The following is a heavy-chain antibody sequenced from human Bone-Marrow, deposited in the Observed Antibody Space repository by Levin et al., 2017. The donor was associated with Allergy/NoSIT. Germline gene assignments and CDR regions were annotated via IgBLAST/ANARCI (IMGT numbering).Heavy chain of an antibody. Sequence: LSLTCAASGFTFAKYAVTWVRQAPGKGLDWVSTISGSGSGTYYADSVRGRFTISRDNSKNTVYLQMNSLRVEDTALYYCAKDRSGSRSKGDLDYWGQGTLVTVSS. CDR3: AKDRSGSRSKGDLDY. J-gene: IGHJ4*02. CDR1: GFTFAKYA. V-gene: IGHV3-23*01. CDR2: ISGSGSGT. D-gene: IGHD3-3*01.